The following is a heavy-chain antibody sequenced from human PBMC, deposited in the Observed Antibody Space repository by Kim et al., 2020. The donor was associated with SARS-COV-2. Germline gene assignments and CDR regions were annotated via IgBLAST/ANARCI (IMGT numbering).Heavy chain of an antibody. D-gene: IGHD6-13*01. Sequence: NYAQKFQGRVTSTADKSTSTAYMELSSLRSEDTAVYYCARDDGQQLAPDYWGQGTLVTVSS. CDR3: ARDDGQQLAPDY. V-gene: IGHV1-69*04. J-gene: IGHJ4*02.